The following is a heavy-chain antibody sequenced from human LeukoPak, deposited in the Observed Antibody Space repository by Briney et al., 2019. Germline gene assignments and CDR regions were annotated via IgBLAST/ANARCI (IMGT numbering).Heavy chain of an antibody. CDR3: ARHDDFLSAYNY. CDR2: IYHTGSV. Sequence: SGTLSLTCAVSGGSINSDYWWTWVRQSPGKGLEWIGEIYHTGSVNYNLSLESRVTISRDRSKNQFSLMLRFVTAADTAVYYCARHDDFLSAYNYWGQGSLVTVSS. J-gene: IGHJ4*02. CDR1: GGSINSDYW. D-gene: IGHD3-3*01. V-gene: IGHV4-4*02.